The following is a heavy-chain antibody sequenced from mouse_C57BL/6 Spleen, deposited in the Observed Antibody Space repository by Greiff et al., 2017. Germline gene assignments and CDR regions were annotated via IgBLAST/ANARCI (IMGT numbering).Heavy chain of an antibody. D-gene: IGHD3-3*01. CDR3: ARRGDGGYFDY. Sequence: EVKLVESGGDLVKPGGFLKLSCAASGFTFSSYGMSWVRQTPDKRLEWVATISSGGSYTYYPDSVKGRFTISRDNAKNTLYLQMSSLKSEDTAMYYCARRGDGGYFDYWGQGTTLTVSS. CDR1: GFTFSSYG. CDR2: ISSGGSYT. V-gene: IGHV5-6*02. J-gene: IGHJ2*01.